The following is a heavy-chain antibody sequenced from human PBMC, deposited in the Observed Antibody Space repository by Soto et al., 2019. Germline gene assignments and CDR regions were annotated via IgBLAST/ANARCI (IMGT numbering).Heavy chain of an antibody. J-gene: IGHJ5*02. CDR3: ARDPGGAAADDWFDP. Sequence: GGSLRLSCAASGFTFSSYAMHWVRQAPGKGLEWVAVISYDGSNKYYADSVKGRFTISRDNSKNTLYLQMNSLRAEDTAVYYCARDPGGAAADDWFDPWGQGTLVT. CDR1: GFTFSSYA. D-gene: IGHD6-13*01. V-gene: IGHV3-30-3*01. CDR2: ISYDGSNK.